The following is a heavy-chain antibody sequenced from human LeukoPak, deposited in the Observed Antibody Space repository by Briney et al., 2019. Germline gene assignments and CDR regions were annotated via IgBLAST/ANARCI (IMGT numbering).Heavy chain of an antibody. V-gene: IGHV3-72*01. J-gene: IGHJ4*02. CDR2: TRNKANSYTT. CDR1: GCTFSDHY. CDR3: ARSDPQLVFDY. Sequence: GGSLRLSCAASGCTFSDHYMDWVRQAPGKGLEWVGRTRNKANSYTTEYAASVKGRFTISRDDSKNSLYLQMNSLKTEDTAVYYCARSDPQLVFDYWGQGTLVTVYS. D-gene: IGHD2-21*01.